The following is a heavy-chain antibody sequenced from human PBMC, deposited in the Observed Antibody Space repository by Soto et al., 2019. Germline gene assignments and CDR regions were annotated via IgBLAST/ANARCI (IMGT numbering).Heavy chain of an antibody. D-gene: IGHD6-13*01. Sequence: SETLSLTCTVSGGSISSYYWSWIRQPPGKGLEWIGYIYYSGSTNYNPSLKSRVTISVDTSKNQFSLKLSSVTAADTAVYYCARLAAAGTNIDYWGQGTLVTVSS. CDR3: ARLAAAGTNIDY. V-gene: IGHV4-59*01. J-gene: IGHJ4*02. CDR1: GGSISSYY. CDR2: IYYSGST.